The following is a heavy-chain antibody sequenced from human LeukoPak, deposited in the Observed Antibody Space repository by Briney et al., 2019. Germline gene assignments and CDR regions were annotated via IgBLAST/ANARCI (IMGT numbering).Heavy chain of an antibody. V-gene: IGHV3-33*01. J-gene: IGHJ4*02. CDR3: AREFLDYGDYFPADLIDY. D-gene: IGHD4-17*01. CDR1: GFTFSSYG. Sequence: GGSLRLSCAASGFTFSSYGMHWVRQAPGKGLEWVAVIWYDGSNKYYADSVKGRFTISRDNSKNTLYLQMNSLRAEDTAVYYCAREFLDYGDYFPADLIDYWGQGTLVTVSS. CDR2: IWYDGSNK.